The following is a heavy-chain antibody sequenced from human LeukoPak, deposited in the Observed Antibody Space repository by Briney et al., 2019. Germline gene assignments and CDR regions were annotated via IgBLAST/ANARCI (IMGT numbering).Heavy chain of an antibody. CDR3: AKDSSGWATDY. D-gene: IGHD6-19*01. V-gene: IGHV3-30*02. CDR2: IRNDGGNK. Sequence: GGSLRLSCAASGFTFRNYSMHWVRQPPGKGLEWVAFIRNDGGNKNYADSVKGRFTISRDNSKNTLYLQMDSLRAEDMAVYYCAKDSSGWATDYWGQGTLVTVSS. CDR1: GFTFRNYS. J-gene: IGHJ4*02.